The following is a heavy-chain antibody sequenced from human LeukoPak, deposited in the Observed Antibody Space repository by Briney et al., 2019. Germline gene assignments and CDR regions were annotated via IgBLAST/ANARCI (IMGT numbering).Heavy chain of an antibody. CDR1: GGSISSYY. CDR2: FYSGGSA. V-gene: IGHV4-4*07. J-gene: IGHJ4*02. CDR3: ARVYSGYDLPGSLADYYFDY. D-gene: IGHD5-12*01. Sequence: SETLSLTCTVSGGSISSYYWSWIRQPAGKGLEWIGRFYSGGSADYNPSLKSRVTMSVDTSKNQFSLKLSSVTAADTAVYYCARVYSGYDLPGSLADYYFDYWGQGTLVTVSS.